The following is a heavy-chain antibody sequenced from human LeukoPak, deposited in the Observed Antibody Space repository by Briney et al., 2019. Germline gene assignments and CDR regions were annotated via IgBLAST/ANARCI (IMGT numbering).Heavy chain of an antibody. J-gene: IGHJ6*03. CDR2: IIPIFGTA. D-gene: IGHD6-6*01. CDR3: ARVKEGEYSSSSEGYYYYYMDV. CDR1: GYTFTGYY. V-gene: IGHV1-69*13. Sequence: SVKVSCKASGYTFTGYYMHWVRQAPGQGLEWMGGIIPIFGTANYAQKFQGRVTITADESTSTAYMELSSLRSEDTAVYYCARVKEGEYSSSSEGYYYYYMDVWGKGTTVTVSS.